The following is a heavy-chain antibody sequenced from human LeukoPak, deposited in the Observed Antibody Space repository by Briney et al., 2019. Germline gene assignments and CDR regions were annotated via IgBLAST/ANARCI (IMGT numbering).Heavy chain of an antibody. CDR3: AKARYSSGFHSYYFDY. V-gene: IGHV3-74*01. J-gene: IGHJ4*02. CDR2: INTDGSST. D-gene: IGHD6-19*01. CDR1: GFTFSSYW. Sequence: PGGSLRLSCAASGFTFSSYWMHWVRQAPGKGLVWVSHINTDGSSTNYADSVKGRFTISRDNSKNTLYLQMNSLRAEDTAVYYCAKARYSSGFHSYYFDYWGQGTLVTVSP.